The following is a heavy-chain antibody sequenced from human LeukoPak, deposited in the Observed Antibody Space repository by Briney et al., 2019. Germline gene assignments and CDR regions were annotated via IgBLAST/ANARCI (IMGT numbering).Heavy chain of an antibody. CDR1: GFTFDDYG. J-gene: IGHJ4*02. D-gene: IGHD2-21*02. Sequence: GGSLRLSCAASGFTFDDYGMSWVRQAPGKGLEWVSNINWNGGSTGYADSVRGRFTISRDNAKNSIYLQMNSLRVEDTAVYYCAKDIVGGGDDYWGQGTLVIVSS. CDR2: INWNGGST. V-gene: IGHV3-20*04. CDR3: AKDIVGGGDDY.